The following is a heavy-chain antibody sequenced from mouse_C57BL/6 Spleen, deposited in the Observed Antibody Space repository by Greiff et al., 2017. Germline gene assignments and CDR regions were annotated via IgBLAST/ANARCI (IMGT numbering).Heavy chain of an antibody. Sequence: EVMLVESEGGLVQPGSSMKLSCTASGFTFSDYYMAWVRQVPEKGLEWVANINYDGSSTYYLDSLKSRFIISRDNAKNILYLQMSSLKSEDTATYYCARLNWGYFDYWGQGTTLTVSS. D-gene: IGHD4-1*02. CDR3: ARLNWGYFDY. CDR2: INYDGSST. V-gene: IGHV5-16*01. CDR1: GFTFSDYY. J-gene: IGHJ2*01.